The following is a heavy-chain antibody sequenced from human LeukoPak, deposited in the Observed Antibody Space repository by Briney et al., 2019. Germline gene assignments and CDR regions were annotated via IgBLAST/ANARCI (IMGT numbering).Heavy chain of an antibody. CDR2: INPSGGST. J-gene: IGHJ6*03. CDR3: ARDPYSGTYGDTYYYYMDV. Sequence: ASVKVSCKASGYTFTNYYMHWVRQAPGQGLEWMGIINPSGGSTSYAQKFQGRVTMTRDTSTSTVYMELSSLRSEDTAVYYCARDPYSGTYGDTYYYYMDVWGKGTTVTISS. CDR1: GYTFTNYY. V-gene: IGHV1-46*01. D-gene: IGHD1-26*01.